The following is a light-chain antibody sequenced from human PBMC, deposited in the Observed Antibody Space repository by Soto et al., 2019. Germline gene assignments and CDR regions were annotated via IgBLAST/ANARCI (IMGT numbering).Light chain of an antibody. CDR3: EAWDDSLNGVV. J-gene: IGLJ2*01. CDR1: SSNIGNNA. CDR2: YDD. Sequence: QSVLTQPPSVSEAPRQRVTISCSGSSSNIGNNAVNWYQQLPGKAPTLLIYYDDLLPSGVSNRFSSSKSGTSASLAISGLQSEDEAVYYCEAWDDSLNGVVFGGGTKLTVL. V-gene: IGLV1-36*01.